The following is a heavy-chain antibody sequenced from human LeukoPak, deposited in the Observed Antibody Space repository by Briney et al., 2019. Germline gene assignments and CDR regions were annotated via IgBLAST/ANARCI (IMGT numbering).Heavy chain of an antibody. V-gene: IGHV1-2*02. CDR3: AREEHHHCSSTSCYLDPEYNWFDP. J-gene: IGHJ5*02. D-gene: IGHD2-2*01. Sequence: ASVKVSCKASGYTFTGYYMHWVRHAPGQGLEWMGWINPNSGGTNYAQKFQGRVTMTRDTSISTAYMELSRLRSDDTAVYYCAREEHHHCSSTSCYLDPEYNWFDPWGQGTLVTVSS. CDR2: INPNSGGT. CDR1: GYTFTGYY.